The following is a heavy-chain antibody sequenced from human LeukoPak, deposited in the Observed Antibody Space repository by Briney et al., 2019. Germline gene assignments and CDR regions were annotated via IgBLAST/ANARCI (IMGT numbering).Heavy chain of an antibody. D-gene: IGHD5-12*01. CDR3: ARSKSGYRFDY. CDR2: IFYRGST. J-gene: IGHJ4*02. V-gene: IGHV4-59*01. CDR1: RDSMIGYY. Sequence: SETLSLTCTVSRDSMIGYYWGWIRQPPGTGLDWVGNIFYRGSTTYNPSLKSRVTISLDMAKSQFSLNLTSVTAADSAIYYCARSKSGYRFDYWSRGTRVIVSS.